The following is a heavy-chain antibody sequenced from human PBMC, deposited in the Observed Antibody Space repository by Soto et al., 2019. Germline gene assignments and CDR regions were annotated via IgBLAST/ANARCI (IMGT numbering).Heavy chain of an antibody. D-gene: IGHD6-6*01. V-gene: IGHV1-18*01. CDR2: ISAYNGNT. Sequence: ASVKVSCKASGYTFTSYGISWVRQAPGQGLEWMGWISAYNGNTNYAQKLQGRVTMTTDTSTSTAYMELRSLRSDDTAVYYCARHGSIAASYYYYYGMDVWGQGTTVTVSS. CDR3: ARHGSIAASYYYYYGMDV. CDR1: GYTFTSYG. J-gene: IGHJ6*02.